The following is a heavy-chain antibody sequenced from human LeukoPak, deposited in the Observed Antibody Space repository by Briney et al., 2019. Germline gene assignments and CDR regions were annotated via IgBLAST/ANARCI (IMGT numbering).Heavy chain of an antibody. V-gene: IGHV6-1*01. CDR2: TYYRSKWYN. CDR1: GDSVSSNSAA. D-gene: IGHD5-12*01. CDR3: ARGRYSGYDWGFDYFDY. Sequence: SQTLSLTCAISGDSVSSNSAAWNWTRQSPSRGLEWLGRTYYRSKWYNDYAVSVKSRITINPDTSKNQFSLQLNSVTPEDTAVYYCARGRYSGYDWGFDYFDYWGQGTLVTVSS. J-gene: IGHJ4*02.